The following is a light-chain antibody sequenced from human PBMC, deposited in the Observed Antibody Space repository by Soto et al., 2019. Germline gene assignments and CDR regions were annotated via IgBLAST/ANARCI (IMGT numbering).Light chain of an antibody. J-gene: IGLJ2*01. CDR3: ETWNRHPHV. CDR1: SGHNDYI. CDR2: LERSGSY. Sequence: QLVLTQSSSASASLGSSVKLTCTLSSGHNDYIIAWHQQQPGKAPRYLMKLERSGSYNKGSGVPDRFSGSSSGAARYLTISNLQFEDEADYYCETWNRHPHVFGGGTKLTVL. V-gene: IGLV4-60*02.